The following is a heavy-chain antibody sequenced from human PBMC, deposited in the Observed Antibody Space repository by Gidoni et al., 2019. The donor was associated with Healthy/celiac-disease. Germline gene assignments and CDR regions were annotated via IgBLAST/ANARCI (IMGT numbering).Heavy chain of an antibody. CDR1: GGSISSYY. D-gene: IGHD1-26*01. CDR2: IYYSGST. J-gene: IGHJ6*02. Sequence: QVQLQESGPGLVKPSETLSLTCTVSGGSISSYYWSWIRQPPGKGLEWIGYIYYSGSTNYNPSLKSRVTISVDTSKDQFSLKLSSVTAADTAVYYCARDLAPMGVEYGMDVWGQGTTVTVSS. CDR3: ARDLAPMGVEYGMDV. V-gene: IGHV4-59*01.